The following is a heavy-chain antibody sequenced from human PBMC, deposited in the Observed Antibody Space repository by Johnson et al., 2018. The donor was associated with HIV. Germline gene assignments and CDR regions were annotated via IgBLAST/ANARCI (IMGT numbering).Heavy chain of an antibody. CDR2: ISYDGSNK. V-gene: IGHV3-30*04. CDR1: GFTFSGYA. Sequence: VQLVESGGGVVQPGRSLRLSCAASGFTFSGYAMHWVRPAPGMGLGWVALISYDGSNKYYADSVKGRFIISRDTSKNPLYLQMNSLRAEDTAVYYCARDGPYYDSSGYYYGTVFYAFDIWGQGTMVTVSS. J-gene: IGHJ3*02. CDR3: ARDGPYYDSSGYYYGTVFYAFDI. D-gene: IGHD3-22*01.